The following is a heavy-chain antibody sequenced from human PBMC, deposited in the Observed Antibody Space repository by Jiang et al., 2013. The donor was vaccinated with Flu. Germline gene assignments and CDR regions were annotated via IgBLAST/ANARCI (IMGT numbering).Heavy chain of an antibody. CDR2: VYYDGSA. Sequence: VLLKPSETLSLTCTVSGGSISSSSHYWGWIRQPPGKGLEWIADVYYDGSAYYNPSLKSRVTMSIDTSTNQFSVNLRSVTAADTAVFYCARRGGTVTAQRNAYDIWGPGTMVTVSS. CDR1: GGSISSSSHY. V-gene: IGHV4-39*01. J-gene: IGHJ3*02. D-gene: IGHD4-17*01. CDR3: ARRGGTVTAQRNAYDI.